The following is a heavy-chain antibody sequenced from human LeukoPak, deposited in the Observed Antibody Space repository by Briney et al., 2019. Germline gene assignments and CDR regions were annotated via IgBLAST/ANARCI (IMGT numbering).Heavy chain of an antibody. D-gene: IGHD4-17*01. CDR1: GYTFTSYD. J-gene: IGHJ4*02. CDR2: MNPNSGNT. V-gene: IGHV1-8*01. Sequence: ASVKVSCKASGYTFTSYDINWVRQATGQGLEWMGWMNPNSGNTGYAQKFQSRVTMTRNTSISTAYMELSSLRSEDTAVYYCARLSTVTTGDYWGQGTLVTVSS. CDR3: ARLSTVTTGDY.